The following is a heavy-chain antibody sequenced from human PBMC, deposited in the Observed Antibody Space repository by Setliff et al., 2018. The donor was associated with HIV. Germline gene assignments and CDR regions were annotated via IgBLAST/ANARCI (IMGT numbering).Heavy chain of an antibody. CDR1: GGSISSGDYY. D-gene: IGHD4-17*01. J-gene: IGHJ6*03. CDR2: IYYSGST. V-gene: IGHV4-31*03. Sequence: NPSETLSLTCTVSGGSISSGDYYWSWIRQYPGKGLEWIGYIYYSGSTFYNPSLKSRVTISVDTSKKQFSLKLSSVTAADTAVYYCAREGYGDKRERYFYYMDVWGKGTTVTVS. CDR3: AREGYGDKRERYFYYMDV.